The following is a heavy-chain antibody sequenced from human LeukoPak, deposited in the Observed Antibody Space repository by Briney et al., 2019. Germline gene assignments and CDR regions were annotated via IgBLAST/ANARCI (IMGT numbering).Heavy chain of an antibody. CDR2: IYYSGST. CDR3: ARRSAAAGTNHGYY. J-gene: IGHJ4*02. Sequence: SETLSLTCAVYGGSFSGYYWSWIRQPPGKGLEWIGSIYYSGSTYYNPSLKSRVTISVDTSKNQFSLKLSSVTAADTAVYYCARRSAAAGTNHGYYWGQGTLVTVSS. CDR1: GGSFSGYY. V-gene: IGHV4-34*01. D-gene: IGHD6-13*01.